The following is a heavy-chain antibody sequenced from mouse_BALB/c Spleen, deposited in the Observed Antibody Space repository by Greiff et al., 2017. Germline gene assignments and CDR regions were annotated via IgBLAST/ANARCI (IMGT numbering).Heavy chain of an antibody. V-gene: IGHV1-12*01. J-gene: IGHJ4*01. CDR3: ARTGYDRDYYAMDY. Sequence: QVQLQQPGAELVKPGASVKMSCKASGYTFTSYNMHWVKQTPGQGLEWIGAIYPGNGDTSYNQKFKGKATLTADKSSSTAYMQLSSLTSEDSAVYYCARTGYDRDYYAMDYWGQGTSVTVSS. CDR2: IYPGNGDT. CDR1: GYTFTSYN. D-gene: IGHD2-14*01.